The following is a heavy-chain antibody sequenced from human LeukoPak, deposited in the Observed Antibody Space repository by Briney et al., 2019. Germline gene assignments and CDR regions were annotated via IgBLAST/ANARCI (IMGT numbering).Heavy chain of an antibody. J-gene: IGHJ4*02. CDR3: ARDPGLRIAVAGNFDY. CDR2: ISGNGAHS. CDR1: EFTLSSYA. D-gene: IGHD6-19*01. V-gene: IGHV3-23*01. Sequence: QSGGSLRLSCAASEFTLSSYAMSWVRQAPGKGLEWVSSISGNGAHSYYADSVKGRFTISRDNSKSTLYLQMNSLRAEDTAVYYCARDPGLRIAVAGNFDYWGQGTLVTVSS.